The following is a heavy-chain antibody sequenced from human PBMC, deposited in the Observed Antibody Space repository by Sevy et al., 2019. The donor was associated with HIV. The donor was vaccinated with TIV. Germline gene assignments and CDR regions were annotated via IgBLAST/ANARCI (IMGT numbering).Heavy chain of an antibody. CDR1: GFTFDDYA. D-gene: IGHD3-22*01. CDR2: ISWNSGSI. CDR3: AKDRGSYYYYDSSGYLTTDAFDI. Sequence: GGSLRLSCAASGFTFDDYAMHWVRQAPGKGLEWVSGISWNSGSIGYADSVKGRFTISRDNAKNSLYLQMNSLRVEDTALYYCAKDRGSYYYYDSSGYLTTDAFDIWGQGTMVTVSS. V-gene: IGHV3-9*01. J-gene: IGHJ3*02.